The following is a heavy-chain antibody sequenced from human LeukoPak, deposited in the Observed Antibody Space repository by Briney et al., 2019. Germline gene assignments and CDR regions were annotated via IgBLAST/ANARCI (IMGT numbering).Heavy chain of an antibody. D-gene: IGHD2-2*01. Sequence: SVKVSCKASGGTFSSYAISWVRQAPGQGLEWMEGIIPIFGTANYAQKFQGRVTITADESTSTAYMELSSLRSEDTAVYYCARGKGIVVVPAATYYMDVWGKGTTVTVSS. CDR1: GGTFSSYA. CDR2: IIPIFGTA. V-gene: IGHV1-69*13. CDR3: ARGKGIVVVPAATYYMDV. J-gene: IGHJ6*03.